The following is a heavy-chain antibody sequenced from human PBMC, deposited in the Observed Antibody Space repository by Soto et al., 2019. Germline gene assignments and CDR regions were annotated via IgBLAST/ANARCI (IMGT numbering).Heavy chain of an antibody. Sequence: SETLSLTCAVYGGSFSGYYWSWIRQPPGKGLEWIGEINHSGSTNYNPSLKSRVTISVDTSKNQFSLKLSSVTAADTAVYYCASRYEGPYYYGSGSSPTRRGPRGWGQGTLVTVSS. CDR1: GGSFSGYY. CDR2: INHSGST. CDR3: ASRYEGPYYYGSGSSPTRRGPRG. V-gene: IGHV4-34*01. J-gene: IGHJ4*02. D-gene: IGHD3-10*01.